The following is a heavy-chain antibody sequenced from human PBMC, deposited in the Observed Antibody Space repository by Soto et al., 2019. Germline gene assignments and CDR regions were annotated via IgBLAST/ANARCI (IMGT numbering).Heavy chain of an antibody. CDR1: GGFISSSSYF. CDR3: CRRAPEGFDP. V-gene: IGHV4-39*02. Sequence: SETLSLTCAVSGGFISSSSYFWAWIRQSPGKGLEWIGSIDYTGTTYNNPSLKSRVTMSVDTSKNHFSLKVDSVTAADTALYYCCRRAPEGFDPWGQGTLVTVSS. J-gene: IGHJ5*02. CDR2: IDYTGTT.